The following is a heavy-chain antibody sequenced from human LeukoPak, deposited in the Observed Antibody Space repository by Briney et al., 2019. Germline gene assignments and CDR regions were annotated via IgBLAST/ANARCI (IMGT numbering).Heavy chain of an antibody. CDR3: AKVAAPESGYFYFDY. CDR1: GFIFSSYG. CDR2: IWYDGTNK. D-gene: IGHD3-3*01. V-gene: IGHV3-33*06. J-gene: IGHJ4*02. Sequence: PGGSLRLSCVASGFIFSSYGMHWVRQAPGKGLEWVAVIWYDGTNKYYGDSVKGRFTISRDNSKNTLYLQINSLRVEDTAVYYCAKVAAPESGYFYFDYWGQGTLVTVSS.